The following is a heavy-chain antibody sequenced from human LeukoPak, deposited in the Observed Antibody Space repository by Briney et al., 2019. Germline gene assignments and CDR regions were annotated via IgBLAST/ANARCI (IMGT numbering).Heavy chain of an antibody. D-gene: IGHD6-6*01. CDR2: IYYSGST. J-gene: IGHJ3*02. CDR1: GGSISSYY. V-gene: IGHV4-59*08. Sequence: SETLSLTCTVSGGSISSYYWSWIRQPPGKGLEWIGYIYYSGSTYYNPSLKGRLTMSVDRSNNLFSLNLNSVTAADTAVYYCARIIAASQDVFDIWGQGTMITVSS. CDR3: ARIIAASQDVFDI.